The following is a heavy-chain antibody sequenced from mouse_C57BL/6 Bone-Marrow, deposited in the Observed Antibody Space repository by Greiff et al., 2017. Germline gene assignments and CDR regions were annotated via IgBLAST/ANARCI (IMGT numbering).Heavy chain of an antibody. D-gene: IGHD1-1*01. CDR1: GFTFSDYG. CDR3: SCRDLYYYDSSLGYYFDY. CDR2: ISSGSSTI. J-gene: IGHJ2*01. Sequence: EVQVVESGGGLVKPGGSLKLSCAASGFTFSDYGMHWVRQAPEKGLEWVAYISSGSSTIYYADTGKGRFTISRDNAKNTLILQMTSLRSEDTAMNYCSCRDLYYYDSSLGYYFDYWGQGTTLTVSS. V-gene: IGHV5-17*01.